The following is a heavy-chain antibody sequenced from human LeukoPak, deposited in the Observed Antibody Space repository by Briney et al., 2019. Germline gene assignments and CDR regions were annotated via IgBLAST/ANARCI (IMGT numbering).Heavy chain of an antibody. D-gene: IGHD5-24*01. V-gene: IGHV4-59*08. CDR2: IYYSGST. CDR3: ARHIRNGYNYVDY. CDR1: GVSISYYF. Sequence: SETLSLTCTVSGVSISYYFWSWIRQPPGKGLEWIGYIYYSGSTNYNPSLKSRVTISVDTSKNQFSPKLSSVTAADTAVYYCARHIRNGYNYVDYWGQGILVTVSS. J-gene: IGHJ4*02.